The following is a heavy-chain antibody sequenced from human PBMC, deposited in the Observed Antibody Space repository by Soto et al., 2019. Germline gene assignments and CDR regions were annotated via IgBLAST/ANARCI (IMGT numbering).Heavy chain of an antibody. CDR1: RDSIFSGGYY. Sequence: TLSLTCALHRDSIFSGGYYCTWTRERPGLVLEWIGYIYYSGSTYYNPSLKSRVTISVDTSKNQFSLKLSSVTAADTAVYYCARRPSRDYDFWSGYSYYFDYWGQGTLVTVS. D-gene: IGHD3-3*01. CDR2: IYYSGST. J-gene: IGHJ4*02. CDR3: ARRPSRDYDFWSGYSYYFDY. V-gene: IGHV4-31*02.